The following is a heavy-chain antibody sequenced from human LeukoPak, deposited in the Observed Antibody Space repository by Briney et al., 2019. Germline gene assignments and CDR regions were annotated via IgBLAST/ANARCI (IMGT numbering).Heavy chain of an antibody. J-gene: IGHJ4*02. Sequence: SGGSLRLSCAASGFTFSSYAMHWVRQAPGKGLEWVAVISYDGSNKYYADPVKGRFTISRDNSKSTLYLQMNSLRAEDTAIYYCAKDKELTKSSSWYYYDSWGQGTLVTVSS. CDR2: ISYDGSNK. CDR1: GFTFSSYA. V-gene: IGHV3-30*04. D-gene: IGHD6-13*01. CDR3: AKDKELTKSSSWYYYDS.